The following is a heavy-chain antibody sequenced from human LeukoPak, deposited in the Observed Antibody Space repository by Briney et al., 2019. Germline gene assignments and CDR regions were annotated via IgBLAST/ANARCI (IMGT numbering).Heavy chain of an antibody. V-gene: IGHV3-7*01. CDR3: ATYRVSHGMDV. CDR2: INADGSVE. J-gene: IGHJ6*02. Sequence: GGFLRLSCAASGFTFSNYWMAWVRQAPGKGLEWVANINADGSVEYLVDSVQGRFSISRDNAKDQLYLQMNSLRAEDTAVYYCATYRVSHGMDVWGQGTTVTVSS. D-gene: IGHD3-16*02. CDR1: GFTFSNYW.